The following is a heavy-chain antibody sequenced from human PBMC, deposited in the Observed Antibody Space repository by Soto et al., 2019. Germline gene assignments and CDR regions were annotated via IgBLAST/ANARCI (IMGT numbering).Heavy chain of an antibody. CDR1: VGNCSSYA. D-gene: IGHD5-12*01. CDR2: IIPSFGTA. J-gene: IGHJ6*02. Sequence: QVQLVQSGAEVKKPGSSVKLSCKASVGNCSSYAISGVRKAPGQGLAWMGGIIPSFGTANYAQTFQGRVPITANKSTGTAYMELSSLRAEDTAVYYCATGRSGYSGYDTYYYYGMDVWCQGATVTVSS. V-gene: IGHV1-69*06. CDR3: ATGRSGYSGYDTYYYYGMDV.